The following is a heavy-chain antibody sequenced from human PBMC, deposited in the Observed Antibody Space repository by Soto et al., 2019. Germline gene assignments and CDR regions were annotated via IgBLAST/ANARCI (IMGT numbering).Heavy chain of an antibody. CDR2: IYYSGST. J-gene: IGHJ6*02. V-gene: IGHV4-31*03. D-gene: IGHD3-10*01. CDR1: GGSSSSGGYY. CDR3: ARTYYYGSGSYYDGMDV. Sequence: SETLSLTCTVSGGSSSSGGYYWGWIRQHPGKGLEWIGYIYYSGSTYYNPSLKSRVTISVDTSKNQFSLKLSSVTAADTAMYYCARTYYYGSGSYYDGMDVWGQGTTVTVSS.